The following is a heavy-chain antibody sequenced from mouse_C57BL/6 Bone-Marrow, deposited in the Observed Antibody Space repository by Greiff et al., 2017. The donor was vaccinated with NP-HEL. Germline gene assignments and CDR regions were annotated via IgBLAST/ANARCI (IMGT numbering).Heavy chain of an antibody. D-gene: IGHD3-3*01. CDR2: INPSSGYT. V-gene: IGHV1-7*01. J-gene: IGHJ2*01. Sequence: QVQLQQSGAELAKPGASVKLSCKASGYTFTSYWMHWVKQRPGQGLEWIGYINPSSGYTKYNQKFKDKATLTAAKSSSTAYMQLSSLTYEDSAGYYCARAALLGTWGQGTTLTVSS. CDR1: GYTFTSYW. CDR3: ARAALLGT.